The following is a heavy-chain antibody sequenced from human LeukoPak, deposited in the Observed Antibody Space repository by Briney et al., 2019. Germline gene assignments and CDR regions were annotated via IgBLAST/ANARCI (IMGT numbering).Heavy chain of an antibody. CDR3: ARDEGGSGSYYPNWFDP. D-gene: IGHD3-10*01. V-gene: IGHV3-48*03. CDR2: ISSSGSTI. J-gene: IGHJ5*02. CDR1: GFTFSSYE. Sequence: GGSLRPSCAASGFTFSSYEMNWVRQAPGKGLEWVSYISSSGSTIYYANSVKGRFTISRDNAKNSLYLQMNSLRAEDTAVYYCARDEGGSGSYYPNWFDPWGQGTLVTVFS.